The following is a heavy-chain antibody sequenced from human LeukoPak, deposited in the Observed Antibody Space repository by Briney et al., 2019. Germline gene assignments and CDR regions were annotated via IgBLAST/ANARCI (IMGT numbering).Heavy chain of an antibody. CDR1: GFTFSSYA. J-gene: IGHJ4*02. CDR2: ISYDGSNK. D-gene: IGHD6-19*01. CDR3: AKDRRRTQIAVAGEFDY. V-gene: IGHV3-30-3*01. Sequence: GGSLRLSCAASGFTFSSYAMHWVRQAPGKGLEWGAVISYDGSNKYYADSVKGRFTISRDNSKNTLYLQMNSLRAEDTAVYYCAKDRRRTQIAVAGEFDYWGQGTLVTVSS.